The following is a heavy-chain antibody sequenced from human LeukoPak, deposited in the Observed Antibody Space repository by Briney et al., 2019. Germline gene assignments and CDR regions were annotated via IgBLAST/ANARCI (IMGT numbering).Heavy chain of an antibody. V-gene: IGHV3-23*01. CDR2: ISGSGTST. J-gene: IGHJ4*02. CDR1: GFTFSTYA. CDR3: AKHWNSAYYNFDH. Sequence: GGSLRLSCAASGFTFSTYAMNWVRPAPGKGLEWVSVISGSGTSTDYADSVKGRFTISRDNSENTLYLQMDSLRAEDTAVYYCAKHWNSAYYNFDHWGQGTLVTVSS. D-gene: IGHD3-22*01.